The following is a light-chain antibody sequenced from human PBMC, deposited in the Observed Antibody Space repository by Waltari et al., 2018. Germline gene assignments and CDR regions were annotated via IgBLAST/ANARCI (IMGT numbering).Light chain of an antibody. Sequence: IVMTQSPATLSVSPGERAPLSCRASQSVKNTLAWYQQKPGQAPRVLIYAASVRATGIPARFSGSGSGTEFTLDISSLQSEDFAVYYCQQYNSWPPITFGQGTRLEIK. CDR1: QSVKNT. J-gene: IGKJ5*01. CDR2: AAS. CDR3: QQYNSWPPIT. V-gene: IGKV3-15*01.